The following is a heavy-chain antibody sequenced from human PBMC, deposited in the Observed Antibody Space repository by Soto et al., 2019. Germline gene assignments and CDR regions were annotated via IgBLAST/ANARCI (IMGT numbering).Heavy chain of an antibody. Sequence: SETLSLTCTVSGGSISSGGYYWSWIRQHPGKGLEWIGYIYYSGSTYYNPSLKSRVTISVDTSKNQFSLKLSSVTAADTAVYYCARISIAIAAADGDDWGQGTLVTVSS. CDR2: IYYSGST. CDR1: GGSISSGGYY. CDR3: ARISIAIAAADGDD. J-gene: IGHJ4*02. D-gene: IGHD6-13*01. V-gene: IGHV4-31*03.